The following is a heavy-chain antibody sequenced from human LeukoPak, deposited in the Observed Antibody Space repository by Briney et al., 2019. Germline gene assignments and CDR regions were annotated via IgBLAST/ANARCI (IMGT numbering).Heavy chain of an antibody. CDR3: ARVRRGYDY. CDR1: GGSISSSNW. Sequence: SGTLSLTCAVSGGSISSSNWWSWVRQPPGKGLEWIGSIYYSGSTYYNPSLKSRVTISVDTSKNQFSLKLSSVTAADTAVYYCARVRRGYDYWGQGTLVTVSS. J-gene: IGHJ4*02. CDR2: IYYSGST. V-gene: IGHV4-4*02. D-gene: IGHD3-22*01.